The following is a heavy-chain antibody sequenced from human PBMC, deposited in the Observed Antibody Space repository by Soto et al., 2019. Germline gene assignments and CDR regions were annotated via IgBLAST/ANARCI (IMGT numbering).Heavy chain of an antibody. Sequence: SETLSLTCAVYGGSFNGYYWSWIRQPPGKGLEWIGEINQSGSTNYNPSLKSRVTISVDTSKNQFSLKVSSVTAADTAVYYCARGYSVTSYYYYGMDVWGQGTTVTSP. J-gene: IGHJ6*02. CDR2: INQSGST. CDR3: ARGYSVTSYYYYGMDV. V-gene: IGHV4-34*01. D-gene: IGHD4-17*01. CDR1: GGSFNGYY.